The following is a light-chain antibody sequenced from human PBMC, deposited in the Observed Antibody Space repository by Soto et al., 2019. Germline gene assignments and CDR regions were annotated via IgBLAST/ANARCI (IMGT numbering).Light chain of an antibody. CDR1: SSDVGGYNY. CDR3: SSYGGSNIVV. Sequence: QSALTQPPSASGSPGQSVTISCTGSSSDVGGYNYVSWYQQHPGKAPKLMIYEVSKRPSGVPDRLSGSKSGNTASLTVSGLQAEDEADYYCSSYGGSNIVVFGGGTKLIVL. J-gene: IGLJ2*01. CDR2: EVS. V-gene: IGLV2-8*01.